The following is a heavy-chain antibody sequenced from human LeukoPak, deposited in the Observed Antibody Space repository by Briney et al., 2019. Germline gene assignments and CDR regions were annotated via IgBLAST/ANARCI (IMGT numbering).Heavy chain of an antibody. V-gene: IGHV5-51*01. CDR1: GYSFTSYW. CDR2: IYPGDSDT. Sequence: GESLKISCKGSGYSFTSYWIGWVRQLPGKGLEWMGIIYPGDSDTRYSPSFQGQVTISADKSISTAYLQWSSLKASDTAMYYCARQIPGYSYGYAVLDYWGQGTLVTVSS. D-gene: IGHD5-18*01. J-gene: IGHJ4*02. CDR3: ARQIPGYSYGYAVLDY.